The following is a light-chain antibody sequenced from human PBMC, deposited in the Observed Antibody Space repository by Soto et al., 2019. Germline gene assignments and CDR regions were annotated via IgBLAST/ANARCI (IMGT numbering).Light chain of an antibody. CDR3: SSYTSSSTLLVV. V-gene: IGLV2-14*01. CDR1: SSDVGGYNY. Sequence: QSVLTQPASVSGSPGQSITISCTGTSSDVGGYNYVSWNQQHPGKAPKLMIYDVSNRPSGVSNRFSGSKSGNTASLTISGLQAEDEADYYCSSYTSSSTLLVVFGGGTKLTVL. CDR2: DVS. J-gene: IGLJ2*01.